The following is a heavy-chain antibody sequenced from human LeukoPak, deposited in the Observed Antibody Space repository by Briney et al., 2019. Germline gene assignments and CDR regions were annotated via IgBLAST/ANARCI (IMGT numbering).Heavy chain of an antibody. V-gene: IGHV1-2*02. J-gene: IGHJ4*02. CDR3: ARYSGYDEPFEY. Sequence: ASVKVSCKASGYTFTGYYIHWVRQARGQGLEWMGWINSNGGDTNYAQKFQGRVTMTRDTSISTAYMEPSRLTSDDTAVYYCARYSGYDEPFEYWGQGTLVTVSS. D-gene: IGHD5-12*01. CDR2: INSNGGDT. CDR1: GYTFTGYY.